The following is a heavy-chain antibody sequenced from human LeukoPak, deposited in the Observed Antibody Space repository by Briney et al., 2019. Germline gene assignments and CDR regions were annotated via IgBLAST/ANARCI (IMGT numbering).Heavy chain of an antibody. V-gene: IGHV3-23*01. CDR2: ISHSGGAT. Sequence: GGSLKLSCAASGFILSTYAMSWVRQAPGKGLEWVSAISHSGGATYYADSVKGRFTISRDNSKNTLYLQMNSLRAEDTAVYYCAKEVAVAGTNYYYGMDVWGQGTTVTVSS. J-gene: IGHJ6*02. CDR3: AKEVAVAGTNYYYGMDV. CDR1: GFILSTYA. D-gene: IGHD6-19*01.